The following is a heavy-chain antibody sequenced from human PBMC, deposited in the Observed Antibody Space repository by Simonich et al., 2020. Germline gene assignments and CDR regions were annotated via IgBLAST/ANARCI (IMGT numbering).Heavy chain of an antibody. CDR3: ARGGLYFDY. Sequence: QVQLQESGPGLVKPSETLSLTCTVSGGSISSYYWNWIRQPPGKGLELIGYIYYSGSTNYNPSLKSRVTRSVDTSKNQFSLKLSSVTAADTAVYYCARGGLYFDYWGQGTLVTVSS. CDR2: IYYSGST. V-gene: IGHV4-59*01. CDR1: GGSISSYY. D-gene: IGHD2-15*01. J-gene: IGHJ4*02.